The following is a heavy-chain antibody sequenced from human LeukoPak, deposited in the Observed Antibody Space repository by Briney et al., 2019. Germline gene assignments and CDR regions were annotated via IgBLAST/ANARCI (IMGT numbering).Heavy chain of an antibody. CDR1: GGSISSYY. J-gene: IGHJ6*03. CDR3: ARSSCSSTSCYFYYYYYMDV. CDR2: IYTSGST. Sequence: SETLSLTCTVSGGSISSYYWSWIRQPPGKGLEWIGYIYTSGSTNYNPSLKSRVTISVDTSKNQFSLKLSSVTAADTAVYYCARSSCSSTSCYFYYYYYMDVWGKGTTVTVSS. V-gene: IGHV4-4*09. D-gene: IGHD2-2*01.